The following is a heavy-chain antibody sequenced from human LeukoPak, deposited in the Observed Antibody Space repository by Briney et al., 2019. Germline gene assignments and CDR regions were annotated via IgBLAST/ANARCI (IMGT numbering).Heavy chain of an antibody. CDR3: ARNGLYGSHPYYYYGMDV. Sequence: GGSLRLSCAASGIIVSDMYLSWVRQAPGKGLEWVSVIYSGGSTYYADSVKGRFTISRDNSKNTLFLQMNSLRAEDTAVYYCARNGLYGSHPYYYYGMDVWGQGTTVTVSS. J-gene: IGHJ6*02. V-gene: IGHV3-66*01. CDR2: IYSGGST. D-gene: IGHD2/OR15-2a*01. CDR1: GIIVSDMY.